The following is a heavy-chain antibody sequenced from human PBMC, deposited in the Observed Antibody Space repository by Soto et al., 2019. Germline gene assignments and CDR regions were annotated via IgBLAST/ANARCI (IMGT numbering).Heavy chain of an antibody. J-gene: IGHJ6*02. CDR3: ANDFWSGYHEDV. D-gene: IGHD3-3*01. V-gene: IGHV4-30-4*01. Sequence: TLSDPCTVTGRSISSGDHYWSWIRQPPGKGLEWIGYIYYSGSTYYNPSLKSRVTISVDTSKNQFSLKLSSVTAADTAVYYCANDFWSGYHEDVWGQGTTVTVSS. CDR2: IYYSGST. CDR1: GRSISSGDHY.